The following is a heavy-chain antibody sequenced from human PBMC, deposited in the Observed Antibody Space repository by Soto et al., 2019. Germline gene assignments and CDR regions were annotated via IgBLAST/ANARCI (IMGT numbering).Heavy chain of an antibody. J-gene: IGHJ3*02. CDR3: TTGAFAFDI. CDR2: IKSKTDGGTA. V-gene: IGHV3-15*01. Sequence: GGSLRLSCTASGFTFNNAWMSWVRQAPGKGLEWVGRIKSKTDGGTADYAAPVKGRFTLSRDDSKSTLYVQMNSLKTEDTAMYYCTTGAFAFDIWGQGTMVTVSS. CDR1: GFTFNNAW.